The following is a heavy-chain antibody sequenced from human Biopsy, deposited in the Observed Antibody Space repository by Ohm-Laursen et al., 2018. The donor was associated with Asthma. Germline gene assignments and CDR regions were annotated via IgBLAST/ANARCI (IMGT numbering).Heavy chain of an antibody. CDR2: IWYDGSKK. J-gene: IGHJ5*02. Sequence: SLRLSCAALGFSISIYDMHWVRQAPGKGLEWVTLIWYDGSKKYYSESVKGRFTIARDNSKNTLYLQMNSLRVEDTAVYYCARGREGSGSYFTSHWFDPWGQGTLVTVSS. D-gene: IGHD3-10*01. V-gene: IGHV3-33*01. CDR3: ARGREGSGSYFTSHWFDP. CDR1: GFSISIYD.